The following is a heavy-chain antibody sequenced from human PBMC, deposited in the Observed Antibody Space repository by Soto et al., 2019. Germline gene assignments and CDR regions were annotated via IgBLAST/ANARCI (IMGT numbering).Heavy chain of an antibody. J-gene: IGHJ6*02. CDR2: ISAYNGNT. Sequence: GASVKVSCKASGYTFTSYGISWVRQAPGQGLEWMGWISAYNGNTNYAQKLQGRVTMTTDTSTSTAYMELRSLRSDDTAVYYCARDQDVLRFLEWTLDYYYYGMDVWGQGTTVTVSS. CDR1: GYTFTSYG. D-gene: IGHD3-3*01. CDR3: ARDQDVLRFLEWTLDYYYYGMDV. V-gene: IGHV1-18*01.